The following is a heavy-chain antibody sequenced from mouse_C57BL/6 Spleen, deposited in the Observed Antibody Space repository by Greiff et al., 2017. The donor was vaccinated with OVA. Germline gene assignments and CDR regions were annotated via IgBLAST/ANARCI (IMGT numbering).Heavy chain of an antibody. Sequence: VQLVESGPGLVQPSQSLSITCTVSGFSLTSYGVHWVRQSPGKGLEWLGVIWRGGSTDYNAAFMSRLSITKDNSKSQVFFKMNSLQADDTAIYYCAKKYGNYGGGAMDYWGQGTSVTVSS. CDR2: IWRGGST. CDR1: GFSLTSYG. D-gene: IGHD2-1*01. V-gene: IGHV2-5*01. CDR3: AKKYGNYGGGAMDY. J-gene: IGHJ4*01.